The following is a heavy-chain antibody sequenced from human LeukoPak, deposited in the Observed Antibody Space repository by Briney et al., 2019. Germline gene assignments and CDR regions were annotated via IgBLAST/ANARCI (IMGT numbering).Heavy chain of an antibody. CDR1: GFSFSTYT. CDR2: INGRGDST. Sequence: GGSLRLSCAAPGFSFSTYTMNWVRQAPGKGLEWVSAINGRGDSTFYADSVKGQFTISRDNSKSTVYLQMNSLRADDTAVYYCAKERQTGDYFTSDFWGQGTLVTVSS. J-gene: IGHJ4*02. V-gene: IGHV3-23*01. D-gene: IGHD4-17*01. CDR3: AKERQTGDYFTSDF.